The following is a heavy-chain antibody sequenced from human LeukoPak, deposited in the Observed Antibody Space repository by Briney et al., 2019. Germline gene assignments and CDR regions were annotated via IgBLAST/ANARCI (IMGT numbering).Heavy chain of an antibody. V-gene: IGHV3-33*01. CDR1: GFTFSSYG. J-gene: IGHJ4*02. Sequence: GGPLRLSCAASGFTFSSYGMHWVRQAPGKGLEWVAVIWYDGSNKYYVDSVKRLFTISRDNSKNTLYLQMNSLRAEDTAVYYCARDGRPYIYDSSDFDYWGQGTLVTVSS. CDR2: IWYDGSNK. CDR3: ARDGRPYIYDSSDFDY. D-gene: IGHD3-22*01.